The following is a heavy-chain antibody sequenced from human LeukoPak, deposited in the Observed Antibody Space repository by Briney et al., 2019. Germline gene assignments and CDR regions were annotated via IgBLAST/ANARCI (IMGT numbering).Heavy chain of an antibody. CDR1: GFTFSSYM. CDR2: IKPDGGEK. Sequence: PGGSLRLSCAASGFTFSSYMMTWVRQAPGKGLEWVANIKPDGGEKFYVDSVRGRFTISRDNAKNSLYLQMNSLRAEDTAVYYCASRSSGYYYYMDVWGKGTTVTVSS. D-gene: IGHD6-6*01. CDR3: ASRSSGYYYYMDV. V-gene: IGHV3-7*01. J-gene: IGHJ6*03.